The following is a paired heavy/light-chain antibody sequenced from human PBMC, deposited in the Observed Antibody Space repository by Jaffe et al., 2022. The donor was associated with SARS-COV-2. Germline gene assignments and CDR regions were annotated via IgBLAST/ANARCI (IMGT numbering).Light chain of an antibody. J-gene: IGLJ2*01. Sequence: SYELTQPLSVSVALGQTARITCGGNNIGSKNVHWYQQKPGQAPVLVIYRDSNRPSGIPERFSGSNSGNTATLTISRAQAGDEADYYCQVWDSSTDVVFGGGTKLTVL. CDR2: RDS. V-gene: IGLV3-9*01. CDR3: QVWDSSTDVV. CDR1: NIGSKN.
Heavy chain of an antibody. J-gene: IGHJ6*02. CDR1: GFTFSSYA. CDR3: ASSPEELVRGNYYYYYGMDV. Sequence: EVQLLESGGGLVQPGGSLRLSCAASGFTFSSYAMSWVRQAPGKGLEWVSAISGSGGSTYYADSVKGRFTISRDNSKNTLYLQMNSLRAEDTAVYYCASSPEELVRGNYYYYYGMDVWGQGTTVTVSS. D-gene: IGHD6-6*01. CDR2: ISGSGGST. V-gene: IGHV3-23*01.